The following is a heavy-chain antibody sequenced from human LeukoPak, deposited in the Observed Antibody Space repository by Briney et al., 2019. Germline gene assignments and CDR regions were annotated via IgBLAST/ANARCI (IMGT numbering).Heavy chain of an antibody. D-gene: IGHD3-10*01. CDR2: IYYSGST. CDR3: ARDMAWAYYYGSGSAY. V-gene: IGHV4-59*01. Sequence: SETLSLTCTVSGGSISSYYWSWIRQPPGKGLEWIGYIYYSGSTNYNPSLKSRVTISVDTSKNQFSLKLSSVTAADTAVYYCARDMAWAYYYGSGSAYWGQGTLVTVSS. J-gene: IGHJ4*02. CDR1: GGSISSYY.